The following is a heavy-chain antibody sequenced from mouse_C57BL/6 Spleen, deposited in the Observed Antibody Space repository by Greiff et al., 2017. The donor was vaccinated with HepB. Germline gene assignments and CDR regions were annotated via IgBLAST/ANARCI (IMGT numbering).Heavy chain of an antibody. CDR1: GYSFTSYY. CDR2: IYPGSGNT. Sequence: VQLQQSGPELVKPGASVKISCKASGYSFTSYYIHWVKQRPGQGLEWIGWIYPGSGNTKYNEKFKGKATLTADTSSSTAYMQLSSLTSEDSAVYYCANYGNYGRGRAMDYWGQGTSVTVSS. J-gene: IGHJ4*01. V-gene: IGHV1-66*01. D-gene: IGHD2-1*01. CDR3: ANYGNYGRGRAMDY.